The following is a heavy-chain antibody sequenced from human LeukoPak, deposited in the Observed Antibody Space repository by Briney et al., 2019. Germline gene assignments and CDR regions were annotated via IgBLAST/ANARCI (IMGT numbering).Heavy chain of an antibody. Sequence: PSETLSLTCAVSGGSISSSNWWSWVRQPPGKGLEWIGEIYHSGSTNYNLSLKSRVTISVDKSKNQFSLKLSSVTAADTAVYYCARDSTVTTRALDYWGQGTLVTVSS. CDR2: IYHSGST. J-gene: IGHJ4*02. V-gene: IGHV4-4*02. CDR3: ARDSTVTTRALDY. CDR1: GGSISSSNW. D-gene: IGHD4-17*01.